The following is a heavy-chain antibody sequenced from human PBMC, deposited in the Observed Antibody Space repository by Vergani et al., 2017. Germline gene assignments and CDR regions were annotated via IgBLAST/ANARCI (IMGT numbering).Heavy chain of an antibody. CDR3: ARDSGYCSSTSGYCGRDWFDP. Sequence: QVQLVQSGAEVVKPGASVKVSCKASGYTFTSYYMHWVRQAPGQGLEWMGIINPSGGSTSYAQKFQGRVTMTRDTSTSTVYMELSSLRSEDTAVYYCARDSGYCSSTSGYCGRDWFDPWGQGTLVTVSS. CDR1: GYTFTSYY. D-gene: IGHD2-2*03. J-gene: IGHJ5*02. CDR2: INPSGGST. V-gene: IGHV1-46*01.